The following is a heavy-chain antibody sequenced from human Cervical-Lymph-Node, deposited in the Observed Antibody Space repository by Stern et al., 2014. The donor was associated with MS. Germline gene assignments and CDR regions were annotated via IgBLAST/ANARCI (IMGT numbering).Heavy chain of an antibody. J-gene: IGHJ5*02. D-gene: IGHD3-22*01. Sequence: QLVQSGPEVKKPGTSVKVSCKASGFTFTSSAVQWVRQARGQRLEWKGLIVVGSGNTNYAQKFQERVTITRDMSTSTAYMELSSLRSEDTAVYYCAARANYYDSPGDWFDPWGQGTLVTVSS. CDR2: IVVGSGNT. CDR1: GFTFTSSA. CDR3: AARANYYDSPGDWFDP. V-gene: IGHV1-58*01.